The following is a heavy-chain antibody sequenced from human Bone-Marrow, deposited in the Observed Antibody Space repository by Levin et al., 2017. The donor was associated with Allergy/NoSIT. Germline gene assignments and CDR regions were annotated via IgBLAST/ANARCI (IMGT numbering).Heavy chain of an antibody. Sequence: PGGSLRLSCKASGGTFRAYAISWVRQAPGQGLEWMGGIIPIIGTSNYAQKFQGRVTITADESTSTVYMELSSLRSEDTAVYYCARDPGTYYFDFWGQGTLVTVSS. CDR3: ARDPGTYYFDF. CDR2: IIPIIGTS. CDR1: GGTFRAYA. J-gene: IGHJ4*02. V-gene: IGHV1-69*01. D-gene: IGHD3-10*01.